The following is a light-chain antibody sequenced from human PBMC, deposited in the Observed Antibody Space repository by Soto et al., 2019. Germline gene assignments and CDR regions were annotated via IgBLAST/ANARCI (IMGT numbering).Light chain of an antibody. V-gene: IGKV3-11*01. CDR2: DAF. J-gene: IGKJ5*01. CDR3: KQRSNWPLT. CDR1: QSVGSS. Sequence: EIVLRQSAATLSLSPGERANLSCRASQSVGSSLAWYQQRPGQAPRLLIYDAFIRATGIPARFSGSESGTDFTLTISSLEPEDFAVYYCKQRSNWPLTSGKGTRLEIK.